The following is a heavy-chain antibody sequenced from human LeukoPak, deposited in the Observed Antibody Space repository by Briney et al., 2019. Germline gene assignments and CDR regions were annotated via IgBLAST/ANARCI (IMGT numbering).Heavy chain of an antibody. Sequence: GGSLRLSCAASGFTFDTYAMSWIRQAPGKGLEWVSYISSSGSTIYYADSVKGRFTISRDNAKNSLYLQMNSLRAEDTAVYYCARAGPGYPVVGTFDYWGQGTLVTVSS. J-gene: IGHJ4*02. CDR2: ISSSGSTI. CDR3: ARAGPGYPVVGTFDY. V-gene: IGHV3-11*01. CDR1: GFTFDTYA. D-gene: IGHD3-22*01.